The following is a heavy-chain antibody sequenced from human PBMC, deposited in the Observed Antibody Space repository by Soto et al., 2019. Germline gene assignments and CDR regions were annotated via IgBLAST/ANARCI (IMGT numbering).Heavy chain of an antibody. V-gene: IGHV1-46*01. J-gene: IGHJ6*02. CDR3: AREALVVAATPGPWVDV. CDR2: INPSGGST. D-gene: IGHD2-15*01. Sequence: ASVKVSCKASGYTFTSYYMHWVRQAPGQGLEWMGIINPSGGSTSYAQKFQGRVTMTRDTSTSTVYMELSSLRSEDTAVYYCAREALVVAATPGPWVDVWGQGTTVTVSS. CDR1: GYTFTSYY.